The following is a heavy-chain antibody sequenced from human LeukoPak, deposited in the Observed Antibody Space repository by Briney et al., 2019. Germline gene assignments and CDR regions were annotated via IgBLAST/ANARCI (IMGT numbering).Heavy chain of an antibody. V-gene: IGHV3-21*01. CDR1: GFTFSTYS. J-gene: IGHJ6*02. CDR2: LSSSSYYI. Sequence: GGSLRLSCAASGFTFSTYSMNWVRQAPGKGLEWVSSLSSSSYYIYYADSVKGRFTISRDNAKNSLYLQMNSLRAEDTAVYYCARGKYNWSPYGMDVWGQGTTVTVSS. CDR3: ARGKYNWSPYGMDV. D-gene: IGHD1-20*01.